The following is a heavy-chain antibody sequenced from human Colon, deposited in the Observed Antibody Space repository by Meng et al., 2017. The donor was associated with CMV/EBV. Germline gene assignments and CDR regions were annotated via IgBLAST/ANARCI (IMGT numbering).Heavy chain of an antibody. CDR2: LKSGGTT. J-gene: IGHJ3*02. CDR1: GFTVRTNY. CDR3: ARDPYRSSSDAFDI. V-gene: IGHV3-66*02. D-gene: IGHD6-6*01. Sequence: AASGFTVRTNYMSWVRQAPGKGLEWVSLLKSGGTTSDADSVEGRFTISRDNSKNTLYLQMNSLRAEDTAVYYCARDPYRSSSDAFDIWGQGTMVTVSS.